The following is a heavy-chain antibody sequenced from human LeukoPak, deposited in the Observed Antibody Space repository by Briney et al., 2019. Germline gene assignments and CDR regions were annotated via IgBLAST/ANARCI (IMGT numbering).Heavy chain of an antibody. CDR2: IKSKTDGGTT. J-gene: IGHJ3*02. V-gene: IGHV3-15*01. CDR1: GFTFSNVW. CDR3: TTDRGYSGYDWDAFDI. D-gene: IGHD5-12*01. Sequence: GGSLRLSCAASGFTFSNVWMSWVRQAPGKGLEWVGRIKSKTDGGTTDYAAPVKGRFTISRDDSRNTLYLQMNSLKTEDTAVYYCTTDRGYSGYDWDAFDIWGQGTMVTVSS.